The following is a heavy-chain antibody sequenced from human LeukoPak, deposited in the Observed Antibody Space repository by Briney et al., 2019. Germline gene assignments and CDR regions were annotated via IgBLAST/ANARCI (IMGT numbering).Heavy chain of an antibody. CDR3: ARTALDLYYYDSSGSAGFDY. CDR2: INPNSGGT. J-gene: IGHJ4*02. CDR1: GYTFTGYY. V-gene: IGHV1-2*06. Sequence: ASVKVSCKASGYTFTGYYMHWVRQAPGQGLEWMGRINPNSGGTNYAQKFQGRVTMTRDTSISTAYMELSRLRFDDTAVYYCARTALDLYYYDSSGSAGFDYRGQGTLVTVSS. D-gene: IGHD3-22*01.